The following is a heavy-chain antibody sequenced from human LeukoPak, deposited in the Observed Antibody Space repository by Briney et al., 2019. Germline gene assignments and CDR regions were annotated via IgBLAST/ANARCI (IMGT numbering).Heavy chain of an antibody. CDR2: IYYTGST. CDR1: GGSISSPTHY. V-gene: IGHV4-39*01. D-gene: IGHD2/OR15-2a*01. J-gene: IGHJ4*02. CDR3: ARTSLSRRF. Sequence: PSETLSLSCAVSGGSISSPTHYWAWIRQPPGKGLEWIGSIYYTGSTYYNLSLKSRLTISVDTSRSQFSLNLSSVTAADTAVYCYARTSLSRRFWGQGTLVTVSS.